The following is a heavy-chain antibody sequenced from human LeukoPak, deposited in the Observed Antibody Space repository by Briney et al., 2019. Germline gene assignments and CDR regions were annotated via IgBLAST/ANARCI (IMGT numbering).Heavy chain of an antibody. CDR3: ARGPNGAFDI. V-gene: IGHV3-9*01. J-gene: IGHJ3*02. CDR1: GFTFDDYA. D-gene: IGHD4/OR15-4a*01. Sequence: GGSLRLSCAASGFTFDDYAMHWVRQGPGKGLEWVSGISWNSGSIGYADSVKGRFTISRDNAKNSLYLQMNSLRAEDTALYYCARGPNGAFDIWGQGTMVTVSS. CDR2: ISWNSGSI.